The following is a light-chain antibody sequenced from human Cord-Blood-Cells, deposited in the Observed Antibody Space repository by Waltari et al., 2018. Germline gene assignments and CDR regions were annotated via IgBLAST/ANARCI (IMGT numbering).Light chain of an antibody. J-gene: IGLJ1*01. CDR3: SSYTSSSTYV. CDR1: SSDDGGYNY. CDR2: DVS. V-gene: IGLV2-14*01. Sequence: QSALTQPASVSGSPGQSITISCTGTSSDDGGYNYVSWYQQHPGKAPKLMIYDVSNRPSGVSNRFSGSKSCNTASLTISGLQAEDEADYYCSSYTSSSTYVFGTGTKVTVL.